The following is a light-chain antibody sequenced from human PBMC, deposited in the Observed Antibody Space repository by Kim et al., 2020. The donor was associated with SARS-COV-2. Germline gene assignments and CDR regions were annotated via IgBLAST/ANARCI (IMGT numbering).Light chain of an antibody. CDR1: SGHSTNA. J-gene: IGLJ2*01. CDR3: QTWDTVWVQ. V-gene: IGLV4-69*01. Sequence: QPVLTQWPSASASLGTSVKLPCTLSSGHSTNAIAWHQQQPEKGPRYLLSINSDGSLIRGDEIPDRFSGSSSGADRYLIISSLQSEDEAVYYCQTWDTVWVQFGGGTQLTVL. CDR2: INSDGSL.